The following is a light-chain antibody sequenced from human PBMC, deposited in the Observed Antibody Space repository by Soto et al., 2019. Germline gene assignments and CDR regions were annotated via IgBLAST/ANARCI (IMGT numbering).Light chain of an antibody. Sequence: SALTHPPSVSGSPGQSITISCTGTSSDVGDYNRVSWYQHHPGKAPKLMIFEVTNRPSGISDRFSGFKSGSTASLTISELQPDDEADYYCISFTPSTTTHWVFGGGTKVTVL. CDR3: ISFTPSTTTHWV. V-gene: IGLV2-14*01. CDR1: SSDVGDYNR. J-gene: IGLJ3*02. CDR2: EVT.